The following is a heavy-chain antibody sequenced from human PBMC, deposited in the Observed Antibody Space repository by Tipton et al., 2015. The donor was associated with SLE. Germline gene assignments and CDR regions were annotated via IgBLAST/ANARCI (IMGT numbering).Heavy chain of an antibody. CDR3: ARRPKSLRFRASGAFDI. CDR2: IYYSGST. D-gene: IGHD3-10*01. J-gene: IGHJ3*02. Sequence: TLSLTCTVSGGSISSSSYYWGWIRQPPGKGLEWIGSIYYSGSTYYNPSLQSRVTISVDTSKNQFSLKLSSVTAADTAVYYCARRPKSLRFRASGAFDIWGQGTMVTVSS. V-gene: IGHV4-39*07. CDR1: GGSISSSSYY.